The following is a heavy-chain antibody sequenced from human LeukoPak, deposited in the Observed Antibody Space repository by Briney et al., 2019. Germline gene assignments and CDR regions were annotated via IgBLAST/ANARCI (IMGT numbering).Heavy chain of an antibody. V-gene: IGHV3-23*01. CDR1: GFTFSSYA. CDR2: ISGSGGST. Sequence: PGGSLRLSCAASGFTFSSYAMSWVRQAPGKGLEWVSAISGSGGSTYYADSVKGRFTISRDNSKNTLYLQMNSLRAEDTAVHYCAKGPPRDGSGSYYPDYWGQGTLVTVSS. J-gene: IGHJ4*02. D-gene: IGHD3-10*01. CDR3: AKGPPRDGSGSYYPDY.